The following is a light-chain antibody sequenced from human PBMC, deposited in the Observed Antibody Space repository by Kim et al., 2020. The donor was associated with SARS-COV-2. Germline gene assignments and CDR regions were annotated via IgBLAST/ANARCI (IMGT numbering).Light chain of an antibody. V-gene: IGKV3-20*01. CDR2: DTS. CDR1: QSVNSRY. J-gene: IGKJ2*01. Sequence: EIVLTQSPGTLSLSPGERATLSCRASQSVNSRYLAWYQHKPGQAPRLLMYDTSSRATGTPDRFSGGGSGTDFTLTISRLEPEDFAVYYCQQYGSSPLYTFGQGTKLEI. CDR3: QQYGSSPLYT.